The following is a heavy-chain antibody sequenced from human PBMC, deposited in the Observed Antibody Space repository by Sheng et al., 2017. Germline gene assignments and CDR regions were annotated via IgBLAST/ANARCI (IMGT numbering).Heavy chain of an antibody. CDR2: IIPIFGTA. J-gene: IGHJ6*02. Sequence: QVQLVQSGAEVKKPGSSVKVSCKASGGTFSSYAISWVRQAPGQGLEWMGGIIPIFGTANYAQKFQGRVTITADESTSTAYMELSSLRSEDTAVYYCARGQIIVVVTAASYGMDVWGQGTTVTVSS. D-gene: IGHD2-21*02. V-gene: IGHV1-69*13. CDR1: GGTFSSYA. CDR3: ARGQIIVVVTAASYGMDV.